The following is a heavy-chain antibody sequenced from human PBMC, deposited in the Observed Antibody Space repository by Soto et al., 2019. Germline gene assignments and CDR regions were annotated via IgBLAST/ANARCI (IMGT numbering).Heavy chain of an antibody. Sequence: SVKVSCKASGGTFSSYAISWVRQAPGQGLEWMGGIIPIFGTANYAQKFQGRVTITADESTSTAYMELSSLRSEDTAVYYCARDISGNSIWFDPWGQGALVTVSS. CDR2: IIPIFGTA. CDR1: GGTFSSYA. V-gene: IGHV1-69*13. D-gene: IGHD2-21*02. J-gene: IGHJ5*02. CDR3: ARDISGNSIWFDP.